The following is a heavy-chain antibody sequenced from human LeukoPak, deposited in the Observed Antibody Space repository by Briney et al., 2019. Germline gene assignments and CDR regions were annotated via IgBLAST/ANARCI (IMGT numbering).Heavy chain of an antibody. CDR3: ARAPYYDYVWGSYRYARFDY. V-gene: IGHV1-69*13. Sequence: ASVKVSCKASGYTFTSYAISWVRQAPGQGLEWMGGIIPIFGTANYAQKFQGRVTITADESTSTAYMELSSLRSEDTAVYYCARAPYYDYVWGSYRYARFDYWGQGTLVTVSS. CDR1: GYTFTSYA. J-gene: IGHJ4*02. CDR2: IIPIFGTA. D-gene: IGHD3-16*02.